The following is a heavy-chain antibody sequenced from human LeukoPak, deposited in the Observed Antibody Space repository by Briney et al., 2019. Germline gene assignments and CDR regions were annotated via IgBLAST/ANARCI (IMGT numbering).Heavy chain of an antibody. V-gene: IGHV3-21*01. J-gene: IGHJ4*02. CDR3: ARDAPVSVVPAATFDY. CDR2: ISSSSSYI. CDR1: GFTFSSYW. D-gene: IGHD2-2*01. Sequence: GGSLRLSCAASGFTFSSYWMHWVRVVPGTGLVWVSSISSSSSYIYYADSVKGRFTISRDNAKNSLYLQMNSLRSEDTAGDYCARDAPVSVVPAATFDYWGQGTLVTVSS.